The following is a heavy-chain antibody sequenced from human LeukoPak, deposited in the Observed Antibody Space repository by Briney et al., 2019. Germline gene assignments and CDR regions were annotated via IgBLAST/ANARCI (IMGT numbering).Heavy chain of an antibody. CDR3: AKPDIVATIPYYFDY. J-gene: IGHJ4*02. CDR1: GFTFSSYA. CDR2: ISGSGGST. V-gene: IGHV3-23*01. D-gene: IGHD5-12*01. Sequence: PGGSLRLSCAVSGFTFSSYAMSWARQAPGKGLEWVSGISGSGGSTYYADSVKGRFTISRDNSKNTLYLQMNSLRDEDTAVYYCAKPDIVATIPYYFDYWGQGTLVTISS.